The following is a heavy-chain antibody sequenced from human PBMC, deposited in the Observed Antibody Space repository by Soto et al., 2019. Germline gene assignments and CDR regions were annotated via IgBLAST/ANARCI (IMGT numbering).Heavy chain of an antibody. Sequence: GGSLRLSCAASGFTFSSYAMSWVRQAPGKGLEWVSAISGSGGSTYYADSVKGRFTISRDNSKNTLYLQMNSLRAEDTAVYYCAKDTADYCSGGSCYGGEVDYWGQGTLVTVSS. CDR1: GFTFSSYA. D-gene: IGHD2-15*01. J-gene: IGHJ4*02. CDR3: AKDTADYCSGGSCYGGEVDY. CDR2: ISGSGGST. V-gene: IGHV3-23*01.